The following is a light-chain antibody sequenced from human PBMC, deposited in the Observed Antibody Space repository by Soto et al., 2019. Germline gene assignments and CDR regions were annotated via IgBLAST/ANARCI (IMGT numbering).Light chain of an antibody. J-gene: IGLJ2*01. Sequence: QSALTQPASVSGSPGQSITISCTGTSSDVGSFNLVSGYLQHPGKAPKVMIYEVSKRPSGGSIRFSGSKSGNTASLTISGLQADDEADYYCCSYAGSGTVVFGGGTKLTVL. CDR1: SSDVGSFNL. CDR2: EVS. V-gene: IGLV2-23*02. CDR3: CSYAGSGTVV.